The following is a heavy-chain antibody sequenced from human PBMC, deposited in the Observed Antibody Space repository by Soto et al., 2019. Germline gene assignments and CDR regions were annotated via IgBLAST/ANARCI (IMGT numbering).Heavy chain of an antibody. V-gene: IGHV2-26*01. CDR2: IFSNDEK. CDR3: ARIRDEDCSGGSCYYYFDY. D-gene: IGHD2-15*01. Sequence: QVTLKESGPVLVKPTETLTLTCTVSGFSLSNARMGVSWIRQPPGKALEWLAHIFSNDEKSYSTSLKSRLTLSKDTSKSQVVLTMTNMDPVDTATYYCARIRDEDCSGGSCYYYFDYWGQGTLVTVSS. J-gene: IGHJ4*02. CDR1: GFSLSNARMG.